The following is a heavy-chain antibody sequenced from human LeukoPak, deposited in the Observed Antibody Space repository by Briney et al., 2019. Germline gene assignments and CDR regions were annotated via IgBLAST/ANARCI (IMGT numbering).Heavy chain of an antibody. Sequence: SEALSLTCTVSGGSISSSSYYWGWIRQPPGKGLEWIGSIYYSGSTYYNPSLKSRVTISVDTSKNQFSLKLSSVTAADTAVYYCASLGSLGHPIVVTNQTYWAQGTLVTVSS. J-gene: IGHJ4*02. CDR1: GGSISSSSYY. CDR2: IYYSGST. D-gene: IGHD2-21*01. V-gene: IGHV4-39*01. CDR3: ASLGSLGHPIVVTNQTY.